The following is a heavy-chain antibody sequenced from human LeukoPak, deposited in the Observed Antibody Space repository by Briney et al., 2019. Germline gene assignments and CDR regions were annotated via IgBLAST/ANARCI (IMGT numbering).Heavy chain of an antibody. Sequence: GGSLRLSCAASGFTFSSYAMSWVRQAPGKGMEWVSAISGSGGSTYYADSVKGRFTISRDNSKNTLYLQMNSLRVEDTAVYYCAKDPHTGYSFAYWGQGTLVTVSS. CDR2: ISGSGGST. CDR3: AKDPHTGYSFAY. CDR1: GFTFSSYA. J-gene: IGHJ4*02. D-gene: IGHD5-18*01. V-gene: IGHV3-23*01.